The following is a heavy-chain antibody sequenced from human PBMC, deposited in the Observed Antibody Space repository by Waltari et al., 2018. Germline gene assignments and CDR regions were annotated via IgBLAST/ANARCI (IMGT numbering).Heavy chain of an antibody. Sequence: QLQLQESGPGLVKPSETLSLTCTVSGGSISSSSYYWGWIRPPPGKGLEWIGSIYYSGSTYYNPSLKSRVTISVDTSKNQFSLKLSSVTAADTAVYYCARAYSSSSWVAYWGQGTLVTVSS. CDR1: GGSISSSSYY. CDR3: ARAYSSSSWVAY. D-gene: IGHD6-6*01. V-gene: IGHV4-39*01. CDR2: IYYSGST. J-gene: IGHJ4*02.